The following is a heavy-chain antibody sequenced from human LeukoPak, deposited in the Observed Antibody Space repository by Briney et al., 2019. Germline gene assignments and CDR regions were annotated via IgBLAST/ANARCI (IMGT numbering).Heavy chain of an antibody. CDR3: ARGKLEWELLDYYYYMDV. V-gene: IGHV1-18*01. D-gene: IGHD1-26*01. CDR2: ISAYNGNT. CDR1: GGTFSSYA. Sequence: ASVKVSCKASGGTFSSYAISWVRQAPGQGLEWMGWISAYNGNTNYAQKLQGRVTMTTDTSTSTAYMELRSLRSDDTAVYYCARGKLEWELLDYYYYMDVWGKGTTVTVSS. J-gene: IGHJ6*03.